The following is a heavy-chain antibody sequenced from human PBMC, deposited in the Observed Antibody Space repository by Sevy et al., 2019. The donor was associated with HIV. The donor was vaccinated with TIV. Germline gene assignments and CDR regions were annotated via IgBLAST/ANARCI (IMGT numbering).Heavy chain of an antibody. Sequence: GGSLRLSCAASGFTFSSYSMNWVRQAPGKGLEWVSSISSSSSYIYYADSVKGRFTISRDNAKNSLYLQMNSLRAEDKDVYYCARHQGSVVVTAILVGGYYYYGMDVWGQGTTVTVSS. CDR2: ISSSSSYI. D-gene: IGHD2-21*02. CDR3: ARHQGSVVVTAILVGGYYYYGMDV. J-gene: IGHJ6*02. V-gene: IGHV3-21*01. CDR1: GFTFSSYS.